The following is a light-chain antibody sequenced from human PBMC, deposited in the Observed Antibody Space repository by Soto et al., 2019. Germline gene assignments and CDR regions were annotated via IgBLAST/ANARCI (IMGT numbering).Light chain of an antibody. CDR2: KAS. J-gene: IGKJ1*01. CDR1: QSISSW. CDR3: QQYNSYSPRT. Sequence: DIQMTQSPSTLSASVGDRVTITCRASQSISSWLAWYQQKPGKAPKLLIYKASSLESGVPSGFSGSGSGTEFTLTISSLQPDDFATYYCQQYNSYSPRTFGQGTKVEIK. V-gene: IGKV1-5*03.